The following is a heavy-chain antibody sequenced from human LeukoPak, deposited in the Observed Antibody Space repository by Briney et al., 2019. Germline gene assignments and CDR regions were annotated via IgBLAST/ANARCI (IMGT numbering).Heavy chain of an antibody. CDR2: ISAYNGNT. CDR1: GYTFTSYG. Sequence: ASVKVSCKASGYTFTSYGISWVRQAPGQGLEWMGWISAYNGNTNYAQKLQGRVTMTTDTSTSTAYMELRRLRSDDTAVYHCAVGYSSGWYYNYFDYWGQGTLVTVSS. V-gene: IGHV1-18*01. D-gene: IGHD6-19*01. CDR3: AVGYSSGWYYNYFDY. J-gene: IGHJ4*02.